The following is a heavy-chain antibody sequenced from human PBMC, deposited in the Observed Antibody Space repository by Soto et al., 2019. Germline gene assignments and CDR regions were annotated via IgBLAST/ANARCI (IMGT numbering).Heavy chain of an antibody. CDR1: GGTFSSYA. CDR3: ARDPRGGIPPYGMDV. J-gene: IGHJ6*02. Sequence: QVQLVQSGAEVKKPGSSVKVSCKASGGTFSSYAISWVRQAPGQGLEWMGGIIPIFGTANYAQKFQGRVTMTADESTSTAYMELSSLRAEDTAVYYCARDPRGGIPPYGMDVWGQGTTVTVSS. D-gene: IGHD3-10*01. CDR2: IIPIFGTA. V-gene: IGHV1-69*01.